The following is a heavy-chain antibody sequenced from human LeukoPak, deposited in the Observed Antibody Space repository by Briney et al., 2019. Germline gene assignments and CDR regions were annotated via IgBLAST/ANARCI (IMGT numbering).Heavy chain of an antibody. CDR3: ARGARAGYNLEPFDY. CDR2: IYYSGST. V-gene: IGHV4-59*08. D-gene: IGHD5-24*01. CDR1: GGSMSSYY. J-gene: IGHJ4*02. Sequence: PSETLSLTSTVSGGSMSSYYWSWIRQPPGQGLEWIGYIYYSGSTKYNPSLKSRVTISVDTSKNQFSLKLSSVTAADTAVYYCARGARAGYNLEPFDYWGQGTLVTVSS.